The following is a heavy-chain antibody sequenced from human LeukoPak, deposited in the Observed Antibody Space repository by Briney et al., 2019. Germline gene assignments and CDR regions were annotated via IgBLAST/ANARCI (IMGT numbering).Heavy chain of an antibody. J-gene: IGHJ6*03. CDR3: ARHMEQQLHHYYYYYMDV. D-gene: IGHD6-13*01. Sequence: PSETLSLTCAVYGGSFSGYYWSWIHQPPGKGLEWIGEINHSGSTNYNPSLKSRVTISVDTSKNQFSLKLSSVTAADTAVYYCARHMEQQLHHYYYYYMDVWGKGTTVTVSS. CDR1: GGSFSGYY. V-gene: IGHV4-34*01. CDR2: INHSGST.